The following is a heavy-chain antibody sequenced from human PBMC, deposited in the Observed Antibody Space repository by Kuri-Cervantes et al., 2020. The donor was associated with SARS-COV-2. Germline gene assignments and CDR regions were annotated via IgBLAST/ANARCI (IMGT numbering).Heavy chain of an antibody. CDR3: ARLVRRQLFFDY. CDR1: GYSISSGYY. V-gene: IGHV4-38-2*01. Sequence: SQTLSLTCAVSGYSISSGYYWGWIRQPPGKGLEWIGEINHSGSTNYNPSLKSRVTVSVDTSKNQFSLKLSSVTAADTAVYYCARLVRRQLFFDYWGQGTLVTVSS. D-gene: IGHD6-13*01. CDR2: INHSGST. J-gene: IGHJ4*02.